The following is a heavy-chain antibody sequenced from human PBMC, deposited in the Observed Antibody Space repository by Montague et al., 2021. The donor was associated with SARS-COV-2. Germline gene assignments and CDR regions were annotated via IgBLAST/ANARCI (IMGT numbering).Heavy chain of an antibody. CDR3: ARIGYESVGYYYIYPN. CDR1: GASVRSDNSY. D-gene: IGHD3-22*01. CDR2: ISYSSST. J-gene: IGHJ6*01. V-gene: IGHV4-61*01. Sequence: SETLSLTCTVSGASVRSDNSYWNWNPPPPGKGLNGIRYISYSSSTNFSPSLRSRVTISVDTSKNQLSLKVISATAADTAVYYCARIGYESVGYYYIYPNWGQGTPVNVS.